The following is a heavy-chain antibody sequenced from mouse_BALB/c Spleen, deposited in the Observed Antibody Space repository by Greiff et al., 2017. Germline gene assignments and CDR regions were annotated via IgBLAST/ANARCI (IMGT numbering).Heavy chain of an antibody. CDR2: IYPGDGDT. J-gene: IGHJ3*01. V-gene: IGHV1-82*01. CDR1: GYAFSSSW. CDR3: ARGYDGYPWFAY. D-gene: IGHD2-3*01. Sequence: QVQLQQSGPELVKPGASVKISCKASGYAFSSSWMNWVKQRPGQGLEWIGRIYPGDGDTNYNGKFKGKATLTADKSSSTAYMQLSSLTSVDSAVYFCARGYDGYPWFAYWGQGTLVTVSA.